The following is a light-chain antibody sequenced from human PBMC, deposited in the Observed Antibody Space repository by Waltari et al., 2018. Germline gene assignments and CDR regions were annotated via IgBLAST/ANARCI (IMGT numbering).Light chain of an antibody. CDR2: GAS. CDR3: HQYGSSPWT. V-gene: IGKV3-20*01. J-gene: IGKJ1*01. Sequence: EIVLTQSPGTLSLSPGDTATLSCRASQSVTNNYLAWYQQKPGQAPRLFIYGASSRATGIPDRFSGSGSGTDFTLTISRLEPEDFAVYYCHQYGSSPWTFGQGTKVEIK. CDR1: QSVTNNY.